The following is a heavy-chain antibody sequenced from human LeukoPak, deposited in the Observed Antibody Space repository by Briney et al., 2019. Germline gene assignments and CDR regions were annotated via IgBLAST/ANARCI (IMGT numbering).Heavy chain of an antibody. D-gene: IGHD3-22*01. CDR3: VRLRRNNDRSGYYYYYDY. CDR1: GYTFSDFS. J-gene: IGHJ4*02. V-gene: IGHV3-21*01. Sequence: GGSLRLSCAASGYTFSDFSVNWVRQAPGKGLEWVSSISVRSNYRYYADSVRGRFTISRDDARDSLFLQMNSLRAEDTAVYFCVRLRRNNDRSGYYYYYDYWAQGTLVTVSS. CDR2: ISVRSNYR.